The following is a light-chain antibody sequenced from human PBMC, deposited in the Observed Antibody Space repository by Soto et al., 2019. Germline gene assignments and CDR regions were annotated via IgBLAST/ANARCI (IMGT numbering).Light chain of an antibody. J-gene: IGKJ4*01. Sequence: DIQMALSPPSLSASVGDSVTITCRASQGIGTSLAWYQQKPGKVPKLLIYTASTLQSGVPSRFSGSGSGTDFTLTISSLQPEDVATYYCQKYNSAPLTFGGGTKVDIK. CDR2: TAS. CDR1: QGIGTS. V-gene: IGKV1-27*01. CDR3: QKYNSAPLT.